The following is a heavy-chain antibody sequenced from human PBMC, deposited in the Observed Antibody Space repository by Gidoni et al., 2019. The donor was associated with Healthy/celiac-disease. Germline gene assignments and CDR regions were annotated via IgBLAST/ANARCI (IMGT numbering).Heavy chain of an antibody. CDR2: IYYSGST. CDR3: ARLRSHTKTNMLWFGESHDQVFDY. D-gene: IGHD3-10*01. CDR1: AGSISSLSYF. Sequence: QLQLQESGPGLVKPSETLSLTCTAPAGSISSLSYFWGWLRQPPGKGLEWIGSIYYSGSTYYNPSLKSRVTISVDTSKNQFSLKLSSVTAADTAVYYCARLRSHTKTNMLWFGESHDQVFDYWGQGTLVTVSS. V-gene: IGHV4-39*01. J-gene: IGHJ4*02.